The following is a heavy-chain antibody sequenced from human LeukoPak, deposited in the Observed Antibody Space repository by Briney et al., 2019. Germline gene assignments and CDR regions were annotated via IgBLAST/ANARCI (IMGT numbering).Heavy chain of an antibody. V-gene: IGHV3-53*01. CDR2: IYSGGST. J-gene: IGHJ6*03. CDR3: ARVARQSVYYYYYYMDV. CDR1: GFTVSSNY. Sequence: GGSLRLSCAASGFTVSSNYMSWVRQAPGKGLEWVSVIYSGGSTYYADSVKGRFTISRDNSKNTLYLQMNSLRAEDTAVYYCARVARQSVYYYYYYMDVWGKGTTVTVSS. D-gene: IGHD6-6*01.